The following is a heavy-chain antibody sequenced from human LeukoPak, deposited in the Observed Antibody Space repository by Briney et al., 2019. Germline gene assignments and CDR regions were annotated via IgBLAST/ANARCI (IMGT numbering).Heavy chain of an antibody. CDR3: ARDSSGWFRKGFDY. CDR2: IKHSGST. V-gene: IGHV4-34*01. D-gene: IGHD6-19*01. CDR1: GGSFSGYY. J-gene: IGHJ4*02. Sequence: SETLSLTCAVYGGSFSGYYWSWIRQPPGKGLEWIGEIKHSGSTNYNPSLKSRVTISVDTSKNQFSLKLSSVTAADTAVYYCARDSSGWFRKGFDYWGQGTLVTVSS.